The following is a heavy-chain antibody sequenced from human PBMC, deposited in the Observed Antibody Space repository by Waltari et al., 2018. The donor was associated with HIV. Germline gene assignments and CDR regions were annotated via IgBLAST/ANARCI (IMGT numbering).Heavy chain of an antibody. CDR1: YRSFSGYY. CDR3: ARGSWGSGMDV. CDR2: LNHSGSI. D-gene: IGHD7-27*01. J-gene: IGHJ6*02. Sequence: QVLLQQWGAGLLQPPETLSLICAVYYRSFSGYYWSWTRQPPGKGLECIGELNHSGSINYNPSHKSRVIISLDRYKNQFSLKLTSVTAADTALYYCARGSWGSGMDVWGLGTTVIVSS. V-gene: IGHV4-34*01.